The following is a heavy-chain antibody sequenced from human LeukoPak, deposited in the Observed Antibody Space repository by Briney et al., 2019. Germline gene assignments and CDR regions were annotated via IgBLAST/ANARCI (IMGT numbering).Heavy chain of an antibody. V-gene: IGHV4-59*01. CDR3: ARGRSPQAPLPDAFDI. J-gene: IGHJ3*02. CDR2: IYYSGST. CDR1: GGSISSYY. D-gene: IGHD3-10*01. Sequence: KPSETLSLTCTVSGGSISSYYLSWIRQPPGKGLEWIGYIYYSGSTNYNPSLKSRVTISVDTSKNQFSLKLSSVTAADTAVYYCARGRSPQAPLPDAFDIWGQGTMVTVSS.